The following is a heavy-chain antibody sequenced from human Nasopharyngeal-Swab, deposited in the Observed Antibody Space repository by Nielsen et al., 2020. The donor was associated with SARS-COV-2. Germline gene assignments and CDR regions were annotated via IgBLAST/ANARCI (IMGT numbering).Heavy chain of an antibody. CDR1: GFTFSSYW. CDR3: AKGGYGGNSATYDY. Sequence: GGSLRLSCAASGFTFSSYWMSWVRQAPGKGLEWVANIKQDGSEKYYVDSVKGRFTISRDNSKNSLYLQMNSLRTEDTALYYCAKGGYGGNSATYDYWGQGTLVTVSS. J-gene: IGHJ4*02. V-gene: IGHV3-7*03. D-gene: IGHD4-23*01. CDR2: IKQDGSEK.